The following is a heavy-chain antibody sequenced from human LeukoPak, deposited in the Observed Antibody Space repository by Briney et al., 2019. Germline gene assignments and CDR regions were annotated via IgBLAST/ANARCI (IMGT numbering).Heavy chain of an antibody. CDR1: GLTFSDEY. CDR2: ISNTGDFI. J-gene: IGHJ4*02. CDR3: ARDSPYGYSNDY. D-gene: IGHD5-18*01. Sequence: GGSLRLSCAASGLTFSDEYMSWIGQAPGKGLEWVSYISNTGDFIAYADSVKGRFTMSRDNAKNSLYLQLNSLRAEDTAVYYCARDSPYGYSNDYWGQGTLVTVSS. V-gene: IGHV3-11*04.